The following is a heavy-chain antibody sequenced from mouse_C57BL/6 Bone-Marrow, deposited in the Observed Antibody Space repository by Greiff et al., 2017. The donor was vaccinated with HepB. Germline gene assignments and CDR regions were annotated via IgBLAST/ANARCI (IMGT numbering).Heavy chain of an antibody. V-gene: IGHV1-26*01. Sequence: EVQLQQSGPELVKPGASVKISCKASGYTFTDYYMNWVKQSHGKSLEWIGDINPNNGGTSYNQKFKGKATLTVDKSSSTAYMELRSLTSEDSAVYYCARKLHLAYWGQGTLVTVSA. CDR2: INPNNGGT. CDR1: GYTFTDYY. CDR3: ARKLHLAY. J-gene: IGHJ3*01.